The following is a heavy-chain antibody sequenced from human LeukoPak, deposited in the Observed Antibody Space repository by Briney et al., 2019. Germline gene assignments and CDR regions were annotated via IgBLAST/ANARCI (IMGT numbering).Heavy chain of an antibody. D-gene: IGHD6-19*01. J-gene: IGHJ4*02. CDR1: GGSISSSSYY. V-gene: IGHV4-39*07. CDR3: ATSGGEWLAPYYFDY. CDR2: IYYSGYT. Sequence: SETLSLTCTVSGGSISSSSYYWGWIRQPPGKGLEWIGTIYYSGYTYYNPSLGSRVTISVDTSKNQFSLKLSSVTAADTAVYYCATSGGEWLAPYYFDYWGQGTLVTVSS.